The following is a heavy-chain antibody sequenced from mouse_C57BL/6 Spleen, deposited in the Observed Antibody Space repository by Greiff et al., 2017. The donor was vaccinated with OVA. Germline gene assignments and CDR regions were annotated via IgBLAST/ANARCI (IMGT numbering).Heavy chain of an antibody. J-gene: IGHJ2*01. CDR2: ISYDGSN. V-gene: IGHV3-6*01. CDR1: GYSITSGYY. Sequence: EVQRVESGPGLVKPSQSLSLTCSVTGYSITSGYYWNWIRQFPGNKLEWMGYISYDGSNNYNPSLKNRISITRDTSKNQFFLKLNSVTTEDTATYYCARAGLFDYWGQGTTLTVSS. CDR3: ARAGLFDY. D-gene: IGHD3-1*01.